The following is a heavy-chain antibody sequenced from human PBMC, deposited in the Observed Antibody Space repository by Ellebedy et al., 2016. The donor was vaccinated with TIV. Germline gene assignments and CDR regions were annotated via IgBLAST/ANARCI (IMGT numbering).Heavy chain of an antibody. CDR1: GFTFSSYW. V-gene: IGHV3-74*01. CDR2: INSDGSST. D-gene: IGHD3-10*01. J-gene: IGHJ4*02. CDR3: ARDSKYYGSRYSDY. Sequence: GESLKISCAASGFTFSSYWMHWVRQAPGKGLVWVSRINSDGSSTSYADSVKGRFTISRDNSKNTLFLQMNSLRVEDTAVYYCARDSKYYGSRYSDYWGQGTLVTVSS.